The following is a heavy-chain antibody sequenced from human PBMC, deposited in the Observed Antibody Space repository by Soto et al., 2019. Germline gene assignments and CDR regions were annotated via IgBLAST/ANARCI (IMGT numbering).Heavy chain of an antibody. D-gene: IGHD4-17*01. CDR2: IYYSGST. CDR3: ARDPATTVTTNYGMDV. V-gene: IGHV4-31*03. Sequence: SETLSLTCTVSGGSISSGGYYWSWIHQHPGKGLEWIGYIYYSGSTYYNPSLKSRVTISVDTSKNQFSLKLSSVTAADTAVYYCARDPATTVTTNYGMDVWGQGTTVTVSS. J-gene: IGHJ6*02. CDR1: GGSISSGGYY.